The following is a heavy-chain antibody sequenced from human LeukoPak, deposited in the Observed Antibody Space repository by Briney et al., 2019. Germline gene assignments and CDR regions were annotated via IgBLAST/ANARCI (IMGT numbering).Heavy chain of an antibody. J-gene: IGHJ1*01. CDR3: ARADPAAGSYFQH. Sequence: SETLSLTCTVSGGSISSYYWSWIRQPPGKGLEWIGYIYYSGSTNYNPSLKSRVTISVDTSKNQFSLKLSSVTAAATAVYYCARADPAAGSYFQHWSQGTLVTVSS. D-gene: IGHD6-13*01. V-gene: IGHV4-59*01. CDR2: IYYSGST. CDR1: GGSISSYY.